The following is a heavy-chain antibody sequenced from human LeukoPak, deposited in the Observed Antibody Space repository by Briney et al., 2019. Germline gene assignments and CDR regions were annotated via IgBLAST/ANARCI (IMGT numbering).Heavy chain of an antibody. D-gene: IGHD2-15*01. V-gene: IGHV4-59*08. Sequence: SETLSLTCTVSGGSISSYHWSWIRQPPGKGLEWIGYIYSSGSTSYNPSLKSRVAISVDASKNQFSLKLSSVTAADTAVYYCARRISGGSSDYWGQGTLVTVSS. J-gene: IGHJ4*02. CDR1: GGSISSYH. CDR2: IYSSGST. CDR3: ARRISGGSSDY.